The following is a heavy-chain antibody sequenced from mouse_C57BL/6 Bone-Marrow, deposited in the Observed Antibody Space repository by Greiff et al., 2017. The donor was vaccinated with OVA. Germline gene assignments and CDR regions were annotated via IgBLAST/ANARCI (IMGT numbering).Heavy chain of an antibody. CDR2: ISYDGSN. CDR1: GYSITSGYY. V-gene: IGHV3-6*01. CDR3: ARDGGYYYFDY. J-gene: IGHJ2*01. Sequence: EVKLQESGPGLVKPSQSLSLTCSVTGYSITSGYYWNWIRQFPGNKLEWMGYISYDGSNNYNPSFKNRISITRDTSKNQFFLKLNSVTTEDTATYYCARDGGYYYFDYWGQGTTLTVSS. D-gene: IGHD2-3*01.